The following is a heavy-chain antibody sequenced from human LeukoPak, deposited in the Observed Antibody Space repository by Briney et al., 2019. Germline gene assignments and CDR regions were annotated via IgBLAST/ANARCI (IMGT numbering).Heavy chain of an antibody. CDR3: VKHGSGSLYYYYAMDV. V-gene: IGHV3-64D*06. CDR2: ISSNGDTT. D-gene: IGHD3-10*01. J-gene: IGHJ6*02. Sequence: GGSLRLSCSASGLTFNPYAMHWVRQAPGKGLEYVSSISSNGDTTYYAESVKGRFTISRDNFKITLFLQMSSLRAEDTAVYYCVKHGSGSLYYYYAMDVWGQGTTVTVSS. CDR1: GLTFNPYA.